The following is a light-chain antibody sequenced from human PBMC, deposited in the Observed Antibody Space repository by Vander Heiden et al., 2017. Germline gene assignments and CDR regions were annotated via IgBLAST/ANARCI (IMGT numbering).Light chain of an antibody. V-gene: IGLV2-23*01. CDR3: CSYAGSSTVI. Sequence: QSALTQPASVSGSPGQSSTIACTGTSSDVGNYNLVSWYQQHPGKAPKVMIYEGSKRPSGVSNRFSGSKSGNTASLTISGLQAEDEADYYCCSYAGSSTVIFGGGTKLTVL. CDR1: SSDVGNYNL. J-gene: IGLJ2*01. CDR2: EGS.